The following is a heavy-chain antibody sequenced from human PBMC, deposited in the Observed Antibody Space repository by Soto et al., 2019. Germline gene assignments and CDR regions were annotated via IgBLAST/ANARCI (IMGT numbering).Heavy chain of an antibody. V-gene: IGHV3-7*03. Sequence: EVQLLGSGGGLVQPGGSLRLSCVGSGFPFSTYWMNWVRQVPGKGLEWVANINPDGNVGTYVDSVRGRFTTSRDNAKNSLYLPMNSLRADDTAVYFCAGGGGHDYTYWGQGIMVTVSS. D-gene: IGHD4-4*01. CDR2: INPDGNVG. J-gene: IGHJ4*02. CDR3: AGGGGHDYTY. CDR1: GFPFSTYW.